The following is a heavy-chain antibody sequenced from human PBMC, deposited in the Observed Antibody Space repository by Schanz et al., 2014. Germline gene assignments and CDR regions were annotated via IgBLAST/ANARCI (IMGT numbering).Heavy chain of an antibody. CDR3: ARPRFDYGEVDY. Sequence: GQLAESGGGVVQPGRSLRLSCVASGFTFSSYGMHWVRQAPGKGLEWVAVIWNNGVTKYYADSVRGRFTISRDRFQNTLYLRMSSLRAEDTAVYYCARPRFDYGEVDYWGQGTLVTVSS. J-gene: IGHJ4*02. CDR2: IWNNGVTK. CDR1: GFTFSSYG. D-gene: IGHD4-17*01. V-gene: IGHV3-33*01.